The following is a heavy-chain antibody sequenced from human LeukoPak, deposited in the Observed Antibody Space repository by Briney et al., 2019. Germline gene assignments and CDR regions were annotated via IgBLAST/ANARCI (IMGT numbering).Heavy chain of an antibody. CDR2: IKSKTDGGTT. V-gene: IGHV3-15*01. D-gene: IGHD4-17*01. J-gene: IGHJ4*02. CDR3: TTFNYGVPYY. Sequence: PGGSLRLSCAASGFTFTNAWMTWVRRAPGKGREWVARIKSKTDGGTTDYAAPVKGRFTISRDDSKTTLYQQMNSLKTEDTAVYYCTTFNYGVPYYWGQGTLVTVSS. CDR1: GFTFTNAW.